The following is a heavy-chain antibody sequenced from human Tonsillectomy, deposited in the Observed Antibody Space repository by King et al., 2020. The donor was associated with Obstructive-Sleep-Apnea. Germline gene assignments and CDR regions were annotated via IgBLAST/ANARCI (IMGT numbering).Heavy chain of an antibody. D-gene: IGHD3-9*01. Sequence: QLQESGPGLVKPSQTLSLTCTVSGGSISSGGYYWSWIRQHPGKGLEWIGYIYYSGSTYYNPSLKSRVNISVDPSKNQFSLKLSSVTAADTAVYYCARALRDDILTDGLFGYWGQGTLVTVSS. CDR1: GGSISSGGYY. CDR2: IYYSGST. V-gene: IGHV4-31*03. CDR3: ARALRDDILTDGLFGY. J-gene: IGHJ4*02.